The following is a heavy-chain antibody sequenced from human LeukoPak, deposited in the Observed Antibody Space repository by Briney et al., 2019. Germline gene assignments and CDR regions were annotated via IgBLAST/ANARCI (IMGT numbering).Heavy chain of an antibody. CDR1: GGSFSGYY. D-gene: IGHD4-23*01. J-gene: IGHJ4*02. CDR3: ARVHGGNSVHFDY. V-gene: IGHV4-59*01. Sequence: SETLSLTCAVYGGSFSGYYWSWIRQPPGKGLEWIGYIYYSGSTNYNPSLKSRVTISVDTSKNQFSLKLSSVTAADTAVYYCARVHGGNSVHFDYWGQGTLVTVSS. CDR2: IYYSGST.